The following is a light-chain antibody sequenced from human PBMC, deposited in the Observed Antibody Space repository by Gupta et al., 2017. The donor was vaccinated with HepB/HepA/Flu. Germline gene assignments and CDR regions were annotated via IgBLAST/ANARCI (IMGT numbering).Light chain of an antibody. Sequence: DIQLTQSPSFLSASVGDRVTITCRASQGISSYLAWYQQKPGRAPKLLIYAASTLQSGVPSRFSGSGSGTEFTLTISSLQPEDFATYDCQQLNNYPRTFGPGTKVDIK. V-gene: IGKV1-9*01. J-gene: IGKJ3*01. CDR2: AAS. CDR1: QGISSY. CDR3: QQLNNYPRT.